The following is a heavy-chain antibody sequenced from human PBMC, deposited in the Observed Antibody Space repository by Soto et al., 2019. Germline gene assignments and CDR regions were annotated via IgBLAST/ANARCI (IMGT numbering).Heavy chain of an antibody. D-gene: IGHD1-26*01. CDR1: GYSFTSYW. V-gene: IGHV5-51*01. CDR2: IYPGDSDT. CDR3: VTPPTISPTEEEWKLPD. Sequence: RGESLKISCKASGYSFTSYWIGWVRQQPGKGLELMGIIYPGDSDTKYSPSFQGQVTISVDKSITTAYLQWSSLKASDTAMYYCVTPPTISPTEEEWKLPDWGQGTLVTVSS. J-gene: IGHJ4*02.